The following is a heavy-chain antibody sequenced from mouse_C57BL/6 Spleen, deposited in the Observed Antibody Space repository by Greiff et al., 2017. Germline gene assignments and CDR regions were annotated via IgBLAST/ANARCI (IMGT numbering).Heavy chain of an antibody. CDR2: IDPETGGT. J-gene: IGHJ4*01. D-gene: IGHD1-1*01. CDR1: GYTFTDYE. Sequence: QVQLKQSGAELVRPGASVTLSCKASGYTFTDYEMHWVKQTPVHGLEWIGAIDPETGGTAYNQKFKGKAILTADKSSSTAYMELRSLTSEDSAVYYCTREYYGSSYEAMDYWGQGPSVTVAS. V-gene: IGHV1-15*01. CDR3: TREYYGSSYEAMDY.